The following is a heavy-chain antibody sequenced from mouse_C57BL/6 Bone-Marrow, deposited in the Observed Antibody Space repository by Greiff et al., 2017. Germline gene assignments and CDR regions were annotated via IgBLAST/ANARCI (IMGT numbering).Heavy chain of an antibody. J-gene: IGHJ2*01. Sequence: QVQLQQPGAELVKPGASVKLSCKASGYTFTSYWMHWVKQRPGRGLEWIGRSDPNSGGTKDNEKFKSKATLTVAKPSSTAYRQRSSLTSEDSAVYYCARAQYYGSSYGYFDYWGQGTTLTVSS. V-gene: IGHV1-72*01. D-gene: IGHD1-1*01. CDR2: SDPNSGGT. CDR3: ARAQYYGSSYGYFDY. CDR1: GYTFTSYW.